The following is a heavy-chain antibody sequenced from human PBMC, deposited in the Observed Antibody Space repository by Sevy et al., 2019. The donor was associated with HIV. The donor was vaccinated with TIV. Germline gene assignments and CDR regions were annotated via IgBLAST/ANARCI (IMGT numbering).Heavy chain of an antibody. D-gene: IGHD3-10*01. V-gene: IGHV1-18*01. J-gene: IGHJ6*02. CDR2: ISAYNGNT. Sequence: ASVKVSCKASGYTFTSYGISWVRQAPGQGLEWMGWISAYNGNTNYAQKLQGRVTMTTDTSTSTAYMELRSLRSDDTAVYYCVRAAFGDFTMVRGVIISHNYGMDVWGQGTTVTVSS. CDR3: VRAAFGDFTMVRGVIISHNYGMDV. CDR1: GYTFTSYG.